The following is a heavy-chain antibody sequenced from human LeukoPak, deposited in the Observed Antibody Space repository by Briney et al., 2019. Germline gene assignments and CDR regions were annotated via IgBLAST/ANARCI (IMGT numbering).Heavy chain of an antibody. J-gene: IGHJ6*04. V-gene: IGHV4-38-2*02. CDR1: GYSISSGYY. CDR3: AREVDTAMDV. D-gene: IGHD5-18*01. Sequence: PSETLSLTCTVSGYSISSGYYWGWIRQPPGKGLEWIGSIYHSGSTYYNPSLKSRVTISVDTSKNQFSLKLSSVTAADTAVYYCAREVDTAMDVWGKGTTVTVSS. CDR2: IYHSGST.